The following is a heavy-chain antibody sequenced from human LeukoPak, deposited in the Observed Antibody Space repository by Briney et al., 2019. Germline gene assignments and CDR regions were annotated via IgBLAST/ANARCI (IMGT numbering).Heavy chain of an antibody. D-gene: IGHD2-2*01. J-gene: IGHJ5*02. CDR1: RFTFSQYS. CDR3: AAGSTNCYSCGWFDP. CDR2: ISTNSDYI. Sequence: GGSLRLSCAASRFTFSQYSMNWVRQAPGKGLGWVSSISTNSDYIYYTDSVRGRFTISRDNAKNSLYLQMNSLRAEDTAVYYCAAGSTNCYSCGWFDPWGQGTLVTVSS. V-gene: IGHV3-21*01.